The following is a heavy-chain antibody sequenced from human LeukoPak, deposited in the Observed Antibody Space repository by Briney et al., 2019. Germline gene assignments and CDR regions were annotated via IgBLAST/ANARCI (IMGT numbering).Heavy chain of an antibody. CDR3: AREGCSSTSCYNWFDP. J-gene: IGHJ5*02. D-gene: IGHD2-2*01. Sequence: SVKVSCKASGGTFSSYAISWVRQAPGQGLEWMGGIIPIFGTANYAQKFQGRVTITADESTSTAYMELSSLRSEDTAVYCCAREGCSSTSCYNWFDPWGQGTLVTVSS. V-gene: IGHV1-69*01. CDR2: IIPIFGTA. CDR1: GGTFSSYA.